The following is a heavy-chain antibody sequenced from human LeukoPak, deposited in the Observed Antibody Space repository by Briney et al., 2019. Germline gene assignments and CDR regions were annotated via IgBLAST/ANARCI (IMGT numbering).Heavy chain of an antibody. CDR2: IYHSGST. J-gene: IGHJ4*02. CDR3: ARERPSKTYDY. Sequence: SETLSLTCTVSGGSISSGGYYWSWIRQPPGKGLEWIGYIYHSGSTYYNPSLKSRVTISVDRSKNQFSLKLSSVTAADTAVYYCARERPSKTYDYWGQGTLVTVSS. V-gene: IGHV4-30-2*01. CDR1: GGSISSGGYY.